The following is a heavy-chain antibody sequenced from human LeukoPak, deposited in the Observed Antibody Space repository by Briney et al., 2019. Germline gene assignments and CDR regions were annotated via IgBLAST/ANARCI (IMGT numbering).Heavy chain of an antibody. D-gene: IGHD2-2*01. Sequence: GGPLRLSCTASGFIFGDFLMSWVPQPPGRGREGVSFIRSKAYGGTPEYAASVKGRFTIPRHDSKNIVYLQLNSMKTEDTAVYYCTRAPHPHCTRTSCPIDYWGQGTLVIVSS. CDR3: TRAPHPHCTRTSCPIDY. V-gene: IGHV3-49*04. CDR1: GFIFGDFL. J-gene: IGHJ4*02. CDR2: IRSKAYGGTP.